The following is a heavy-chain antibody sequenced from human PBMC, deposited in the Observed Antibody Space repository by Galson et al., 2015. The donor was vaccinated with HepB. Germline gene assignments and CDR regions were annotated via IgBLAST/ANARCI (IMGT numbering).Heavy chain of an antibody. CDR2: INPSSGST. V-gene: IGHV1-46*03. Sequence: SVKVSCKASGYTFTSYYIHWVRQAPGQGLDWMGVINPSSGSTSHAQKFQGGVTMKFQGRVTMTRDTSTSTVYMELSSLRSEDTAMYYCTRDGGGSLAGFDIWGQGTLVTVSS. J-gene: IGHJ3*02. CDR1: GYTFTSYY. D-gene: IGHD3-16*01. CDR3: TRDGGGSLAGFDI.